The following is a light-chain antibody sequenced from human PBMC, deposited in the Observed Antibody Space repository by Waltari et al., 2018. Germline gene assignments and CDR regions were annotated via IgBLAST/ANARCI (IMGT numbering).Light chain of an antibody. CDR2: HAS. Sequence: EDVLMQSPGTLSLSPGERATLACRASQSVSSFLAWYQQKPGQAPRLLIYHASNRATGIPDRFSGSGSGTDFSLTISRLEPEDFAVYYCQNHERLPATFGQGTKVEI. CDR3: QNHERLPAT. CDR1: QSVSSF. J-gene: IGKJ1*01. V-gene: IGKV3-20*01.